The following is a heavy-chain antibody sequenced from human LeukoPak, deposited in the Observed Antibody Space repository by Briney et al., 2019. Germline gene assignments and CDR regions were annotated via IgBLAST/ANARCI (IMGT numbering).Heavy chain of an antibody. D-gene: IGHD3-22*01. V-gene: IGHV3-30-3*01. CDR1: GFTFSSYA. CDR2: ISYDGSNK. CDR3: VMLWLLPTGLDY. J-gene: IGHJ4*02. Sequence: GGSLRLSCAASGFTFSSYAMHWVRQAPGKGLGWVAVISYDGSNKYYADSVKGRFTISRDNSKNTLYLQMNSLRAEDTAVYYCVMLWLLPTGLDYWGQGTLVTVSS.